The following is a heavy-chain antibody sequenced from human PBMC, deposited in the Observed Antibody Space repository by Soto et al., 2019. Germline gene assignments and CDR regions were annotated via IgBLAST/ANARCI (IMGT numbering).Heavy chain of an antibody. Sequence: QVHLVQSGAEVKKPGASVRVSCKASGSSFTGNSMHWVRQAPGQGLEWMGWINPNNGGTNYAQRFRGWVTMTRDTSVTTAYMDLKRLKSDYTAVYYCVIQRSGVVYCGQGTLVTVSS. CDR1: GSSFTGNS. CDR2: INPNNGGT. CDR3: VIQRSGVVY. J-gene: IGHJ4*02. V-gene: IGHV1-2*04. D-gene: IGHD2-15*01.